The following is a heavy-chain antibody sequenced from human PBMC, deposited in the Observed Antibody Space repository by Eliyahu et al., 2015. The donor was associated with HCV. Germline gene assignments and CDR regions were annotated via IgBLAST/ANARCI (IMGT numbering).Heavy chain of an antibody. CDR2: IDWDDDK. D-gene: IGHD3-22*01. J-gene: IGHJ4*02. Sequence: TLRESGPALVKPTQTLTLTCTFSGFSLSTSGMCVSWIRQPPGKALEWLALIDWDDDKYYSTSLKTRLTISKDTSKNQVVLTMTNMDPVDTATYYCARNYYDSSGLDYFDYWGQGTLVTVSS. CDR1: GFSLSTSGMC. V-gene: IGHV2-70*01. CDR3: ARNYYDSSGLDYFDY.